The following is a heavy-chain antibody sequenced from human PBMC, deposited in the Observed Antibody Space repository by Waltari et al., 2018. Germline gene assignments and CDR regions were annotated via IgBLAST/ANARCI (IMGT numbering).Heavy chain of an antibody. Sequence: QVQLVQSGAEVKKPGASVKVSCKASGYTFTSYDINWVRQATGQGLEWMGWMNPNSGNTGYAQKFQGRVTMTRNTSISTAYMELSSLRSEDTAVYYCARVAGYSSSWYGDNWFDPWGQGTLVTVSS. CDR1: GYTFTSYD. V-gene: IGHV1-8*01. CDR3: ARVAGYSSSWYGDNWFDP. CDR2: MNPNSGNT. D-gene: IGHD6-13*01. J-gene: IGHJ5*02.